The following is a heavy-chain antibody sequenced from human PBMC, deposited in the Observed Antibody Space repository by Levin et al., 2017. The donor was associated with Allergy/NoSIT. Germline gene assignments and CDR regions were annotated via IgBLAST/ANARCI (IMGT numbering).Heavy chain of an antibody. Sequence: PGGSLRLSCAASGFTFSSYGMHWVRQAPGKGLEWVAVISYDGSNKYYADSVKGRFTISRDNSKNTLYLQMNSLRAEDTAVYYCAKAMTTVTVSPDYWGQGTLVTVSS. CDR1: GFTFSSYG. D-gene: IGHD4-17*01. CDR2: ISYDGSNK. V-gene: IGHV3-30*18. CDR3: AKAMTTVTVSPDY. J-gene: IGHJ4*02.